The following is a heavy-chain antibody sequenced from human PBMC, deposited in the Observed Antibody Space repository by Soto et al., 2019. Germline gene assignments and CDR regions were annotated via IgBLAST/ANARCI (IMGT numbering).Heavy chain of an antibody. V-gene: IGHV3-7*01. J-gene: IGHJ4*02. Sequence: GGSLRLSCAASGFTCSSYWMSWVRQAPGKGLECVANIKLDGSGKYYADSVKGRFTISRDNSKNTAYLQMSSLRPEDTAVYYCVKGEYYYDGSAYYPFDYWGQGRMVNVSS. CDR2: IKLDGSGK. D-gene: IGHD3-22*01. CDR3: VKGEYYYDGSAYYPFDY. CDR1: GFTCSSYW.